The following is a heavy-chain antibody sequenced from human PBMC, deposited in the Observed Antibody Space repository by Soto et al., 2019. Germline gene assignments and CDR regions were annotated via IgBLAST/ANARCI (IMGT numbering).Heavy chain of an antibody. D-gene: IGHD6-13*01. V-gene: IGHV1-69*13. Sequence: SVKVSCKASGGTFSSYAISWVRQAPGLGLEWMGGIVPILGTAYYAQNFQGRVTITADESTSTAFMELTGLRSEDTAVYFCARGGYISSWRFDYWGQGTLVTVSS. J-gene: IGHJ4*02. CDR3: ARGGYISSWRFDY. CDR1: GGTFSSYA. CDR2: IVPILGTA.